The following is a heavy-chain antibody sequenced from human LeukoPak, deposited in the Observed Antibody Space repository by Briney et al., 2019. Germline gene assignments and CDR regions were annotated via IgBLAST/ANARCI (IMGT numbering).Heavy chain of an antibody. V-gene: IGHV1-2*06. CDR1: GYTFTSYH. CDR2: INPDSGAT. J-gene: IGHJ4*02. D-gene: IGHD3-10*01. Sequence: ASVKVSCKASGYTFTSYHMHWVRQAPGQGLEWMGRINPDSGATDYAQKFQGRVTMTRDTSIDTAYMELSRLRSDDTAVYYCARDSGQTDFDYWGQGTLVTVSS. CDR3: ARDSGQTDFDY.